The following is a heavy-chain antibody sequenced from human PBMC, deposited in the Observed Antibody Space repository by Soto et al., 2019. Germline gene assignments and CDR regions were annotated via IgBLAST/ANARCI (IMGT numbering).Heavy chain of an antibody. Sequence: EVQLLASGGGLVQPGGSLRLSCAASGFTFSSCAMGWVRQAPGKGLEWVSDIDSGGSTDYADSVKGRFTISRDNSKSTLYLQMNSLRAEDTALYYCAKGRSYYYYYGVDVWGQGTTVTFSS. V-gene: IGHV3-23*01. CDR2: IDSGGST. CDR1: GFTFSSCA. J-gene: IGHJ6*02. CDR3: AKGRSYYYYYGVDV.